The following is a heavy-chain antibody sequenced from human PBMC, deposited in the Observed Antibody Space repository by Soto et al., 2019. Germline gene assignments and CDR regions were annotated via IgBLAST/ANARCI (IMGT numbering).Heavy chain of an antibody. V-gene: IGHV1-24*01. CDR3: ARGEAVDGHYVPPPNY. J-gene: IGHJ4*02. D-gene: IGHD4-17*01. Sequence: ASVKVSCKVSGYTLTELSMHWVRQAPGKGLEWMGGFDPEDGETIYAQKFQGRVSMTRDTSTSTVYMELSNLRSEDTAVYYCARGEAVDGHYVPPPNYWGQRTPVTVSS. CDR1: GYTLTELS. CDR2: FDPEDGET.